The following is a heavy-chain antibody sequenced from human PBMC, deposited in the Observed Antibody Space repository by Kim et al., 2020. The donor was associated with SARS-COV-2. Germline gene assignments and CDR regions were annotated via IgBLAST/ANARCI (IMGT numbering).Heavy chain of an antibody. V-gene: IGHV1-2*04. D-gene: IGHD7-27*01. CDR3: ARGGYPRASSPTGVWYFDL. CDR2: INPNSGGT. Sequence: ASVKVSCKASGYTFTGYYMHWVRQAPGQGLEWMGWINPNSGGTNYAQKFQGWVTMTRDTSISTAYMELSRLRSDDTAVYYCARGGYPRASSPTGVWYFDLWGRGTLVTVSS. J-gene: IGHJ2*01. CDR1: GYTFTGYY.